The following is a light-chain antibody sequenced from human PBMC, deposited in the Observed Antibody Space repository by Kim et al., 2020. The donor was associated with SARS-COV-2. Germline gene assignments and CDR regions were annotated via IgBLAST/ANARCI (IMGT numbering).Light chain of an antibody. CDR2: LVS. J-gene: IGKJ4*01. Sequence: DIQMTQSPSTLSASVGDTVTITCRASQSITSGLAWYQQKPGKAPILLISLVSNLDSGVPSRFSGSGSGTHFTLTISSLQPDDFATYNSKRHNGTFGGGTKVDIK. V-gene: IGKV1-5*01. CDR3: KRHNGT. CDR1: QSITSG.